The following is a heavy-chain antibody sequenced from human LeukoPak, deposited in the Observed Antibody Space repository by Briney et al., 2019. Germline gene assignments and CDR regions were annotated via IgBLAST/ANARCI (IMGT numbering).Heavy chain of an antibody. Sequence: SETLSLTCAVYGGSFSSYYWSWIRQPPGKGLEWIGEINHSGSTNYNPSLKSRVTISVKTSKNQFSLKLSSVTAADTAVYYCARVTGYMIEDYFDYWGQGTLVTVSS. CDR3: ARVTGYMIEDYFDY. CDR2: INHSGST. J-gene: IGHJ4*02. D-gene: IGHD3-22*01. V-gene: IGHV4-34*01. CDR1: GGSFSSYY.